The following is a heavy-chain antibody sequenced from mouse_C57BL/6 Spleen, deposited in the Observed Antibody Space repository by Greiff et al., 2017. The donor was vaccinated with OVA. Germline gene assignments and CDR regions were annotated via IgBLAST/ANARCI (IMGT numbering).Heavy chain of an antibody. J-gene: IGHJ4*01. Sequence: EVQLQQSGTVLARPGASVKMSCKTSGYTFTSYWMHWVKQRPGQGLEWIGAIYPGNSDTSYNQKFKGKAKLTAVTSASTAYMELSSLTNEDSAVYYSTRGYYGSSYAMDYWGQGTSVTVSS. CDR1: GYTFTSYW. D-gene: IGHD1-1*01. CDR2: IYPGNSDT. CDR3: TRGYYGSSYAMDY. V-gene: IGHV1-5*01.